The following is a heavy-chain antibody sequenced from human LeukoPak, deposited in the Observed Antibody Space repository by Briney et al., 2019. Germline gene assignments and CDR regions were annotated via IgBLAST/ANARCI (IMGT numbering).Heavy chain of an antibody. CDR1: GFTLSSYT. D-gene: IGHD6-19*01. J-gene: IGHJ4*02. CDR3: ARRSGIVVAGAFDY. Sequence: GGSLRLSCEVSGFTLSSYTMNWVRQAPGKGLEWVSSISSSSSYIYYADSVKGRFTISRDNAKNSLYLQMNSLRAEDTAVYYCARRSGIVVAGAFDYWGQGTLVTVSS. V-gene: IGHV3-21*04. CDR2: ISSSSSYI.